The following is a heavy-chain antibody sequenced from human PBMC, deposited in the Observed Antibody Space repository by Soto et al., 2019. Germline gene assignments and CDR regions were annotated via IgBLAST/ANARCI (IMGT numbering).Heavy chain of an antibody. Sequence: QVQLVESGGGVVQPGRSLRLSCAASGFTFSSYGMHWVRQAPGKGLEWVAVIWYDGSNKYYADSVKGRFTISRDNSKNTLYLQMNSLRAEDTAVYYCARAFEVVAATLPDYWGQGTLVTVSS. J-gene: IGHJ4*02. V-gene: IGHV3-33*01. CDR3: ARAFEVVAATLPDY. D-gene: IGHD2-15*01. CDR2: IWYDGSNK. CDR1: GFTFSSYG.